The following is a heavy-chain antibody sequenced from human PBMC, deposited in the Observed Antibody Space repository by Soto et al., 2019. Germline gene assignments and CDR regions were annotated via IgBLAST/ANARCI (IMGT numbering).Heavy chain of an antibody. CDR2: IKQDGSEK. Sequence: GGSLRLSCAASGFTFSSYWMSWVRQAPGKGLEWVANIKQDGSEKYYVDSVKGRFTISRDNAKISLYLQMNSLRAEDTAVYYCARVGPRHSPHDAFDIWGQGTMVTVSS. CDR1: GFTFSSYW. V-gene: IGHV3-7*01. CDR3: ARVGPRHSPHDAFDI. J-gene: IGHJ3*02. D-gene: IGHD2-15*01.